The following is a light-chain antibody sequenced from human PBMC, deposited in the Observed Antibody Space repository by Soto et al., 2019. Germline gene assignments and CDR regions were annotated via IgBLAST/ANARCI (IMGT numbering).Light chain of an antibody. J-gene: IGLJ1*01. Sequence: QSALTQPASVSGSPGQSITISCTGTSSDVGGYNYVSWYQQHPGKAPKLMIYEVTNRPSGVSNRFSGSKSGNTASLTISGLQAEDEADYYCSSYTSRSTLVFGTGTKLTGL. CDR2: EVT. CDR3: SSYTSRSTLV. V-gene: IGLV2-14*01. CDR1: SSDVGGYNY.